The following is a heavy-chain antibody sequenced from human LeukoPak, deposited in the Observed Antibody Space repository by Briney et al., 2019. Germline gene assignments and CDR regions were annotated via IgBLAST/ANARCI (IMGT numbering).Heavy chain of an antibody. J-gene: IGHJ4*02. CDR2: IRYDGSNK. CDR1: GFTFSSYG. CDR3: AKDLAQYYGSGSYVDY. D-gene: IGHD3-10*01. V-gene: IGHV3-30*02. Sequence: PGGSLRLSCAASGFTFSSYGMHWVRQAPGKGLEWVAFIRYDGSNKYYADSVKGRFTISRDNSKNTLYLQMNSLRAEDTAVYYCAKDLAQYYGSGSYVDYWGQGTLVTVSS.